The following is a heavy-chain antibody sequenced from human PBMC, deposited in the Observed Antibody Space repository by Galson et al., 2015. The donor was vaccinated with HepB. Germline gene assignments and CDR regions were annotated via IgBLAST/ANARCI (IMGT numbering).Heavy chain of an antibody. Sequence: SLRLSCAASGFTFSSYSMNWVRQAPGKGLEWVSYISSSSSTIYYADSVKGRFTISRDNSKNTLYLQMNSLRAEDTAVYYCARDPHIVVVPAAVMRPHYFDYWGQGTLVTVSS. CDR2: ISSSSSTI. V-gene: IGHV3-48*01. J-gene: IGHJ4*02. CDR1: GFTFSSYS. CDR3: ARDPHIVVVPAAVMRPHYFDY. D-gene: IGHD2-2*01.